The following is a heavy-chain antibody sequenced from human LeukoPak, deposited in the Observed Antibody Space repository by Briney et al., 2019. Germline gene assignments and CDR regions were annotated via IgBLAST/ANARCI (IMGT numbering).Heavy chain of an antibody. CDR2: IYPGDSDT. V-gene: IGHV5-51*01. CDR1: GYSFTSYW. J-gene: IGHJ6*02. CDR3: ARPNYDSSGYPTGGMDV. Sequence: PGESLKISCKGSGYSFTSYWIGWVRQMPGKGLEWMTIIYPGDSDTSYSPSFQGQVTISADKSISTAYLQGSSLKASDTAMYYCARPNYDSSGYPTGGMDVWGQGTTVTVSS. D-gene: IGHD3-22*01.